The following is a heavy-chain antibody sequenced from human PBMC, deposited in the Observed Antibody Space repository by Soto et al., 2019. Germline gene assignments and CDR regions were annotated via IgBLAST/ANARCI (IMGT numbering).Heavy chain of an antibody. CDR2: IIPIFGTA. CDR1: GGTFSSYA. CDR3: ARGQTGGGWGYYFDY. Sequence: QVQLVQSGAEVKKPGSSVKVSCKASGGTFSSYAIDWVRQAPGQGLEWMGGIIPIFGTADYAQKFQGRVTFTGDEPTSTAYMELTMLRSEDTAVYYCARGQTGGGWGYYFDYWGQGTLVTVSS. J-gene: IGHJ4*02. V-gene: IGHV1-69*12. D-gene: IGHD3-16*01.